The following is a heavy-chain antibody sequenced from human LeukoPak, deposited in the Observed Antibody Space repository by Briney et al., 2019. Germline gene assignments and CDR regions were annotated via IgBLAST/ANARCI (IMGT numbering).Heavy chain of an antibody. J-gene: IGHJ4*02. CDR2: IWYDGSNK. Sequence: QPGGSLRLSCAASGSTFSSYGMHWVRQAPGKGLEWVAVIWYDGSNKYYADSVKGRFTISRDNSKNTLYLQMNSLRAEDTAVYYCASDESELLGIGDFDYWGQGTLVTVSS. D-gene: IGHD1-26*01. V-gene: IGHV3-30*19. CDR1: GSTFSSYG. CDR3: ASDESELLGIGDFDY.